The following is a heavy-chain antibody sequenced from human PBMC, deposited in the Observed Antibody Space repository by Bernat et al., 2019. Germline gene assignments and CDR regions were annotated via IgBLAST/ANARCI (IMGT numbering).Heavy chain of an antibody. CDR1: GFAFSNHW. CDR2: IKQDGSVI. V-gene: IGHV3-7*03. D-gene: IGHD1/OR15-1a*01. Sequence: EVHLAESGGGLVQPGGSLRLSCATSGFAFSNHWMGWVRQAPGKGLEWLADIKQDGSVIHYADSVKGRFTISRDNSENSLYLQMNTLRADDTAVYYCVRDGDPKWNTQLDYWGQGTLVAVSS. CDR3: VRDGDPKWNTQLDY. J-gene: IGHJ4*02.